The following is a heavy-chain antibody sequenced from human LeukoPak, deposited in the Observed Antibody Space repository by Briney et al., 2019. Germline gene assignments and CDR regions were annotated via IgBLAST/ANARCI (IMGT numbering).Heavy chain of an antibody. D-gene: IGHD7-27*01. Sequence: GGSLRLSCAASGFTFSNYWMSWVRQAPGKGLEWVANIKQDGSEKYYVDSVKGRFTISRDNAKNSLHLQMNSLRAEDTALYYCARETTGDPFDYWGQGTLVTVSS. CDR3: ARETTGDPFDY. J-gene: IGHJ4*02. CDR2: IKQDGSEK. V-gene: IGHV3-7*01. CDR1: GFTFSNYW.